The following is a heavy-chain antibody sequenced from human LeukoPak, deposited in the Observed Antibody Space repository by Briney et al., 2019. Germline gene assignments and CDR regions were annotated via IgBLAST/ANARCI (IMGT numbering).Heavy chain of an antibody. CDR1: GFTFSNYA. CDR2: ISDSGDTT. V-gene: IGHV3-23*01. CDR3: APDLRGSAWSLDD. D-gene: IGHD6-13*01. Sequence: GGSLRLSCAASGFTFSNYAMSWVRQAPGKGLEWVSFISDSGDTTLYADSAKGRFTISRDNSKSTLYLRLNSLRAEDTALYYCAPDLRGSAWSLDDWGQGTLVTVSS. J-gene: IGHJ4*02.